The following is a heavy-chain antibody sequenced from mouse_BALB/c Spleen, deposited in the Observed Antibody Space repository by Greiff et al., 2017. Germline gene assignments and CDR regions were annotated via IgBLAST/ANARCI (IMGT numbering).Heavy chain of an antibody. CDR1: GYAFTNYL. CDR2: INPGSGGT. Sequence: VQLQQSGAELVRPGTSVKVSCKASGYAFTNYLIEWVKQRPGQGLEWIGVINPGSGGTNYNEKFKGKATLTADKSSSTAYMQLSSLTSDDSAVYFCARCDGNSAWFAYWGQGTLVTVSA. V-gene: IGHV1-54*01. J-gene: IGHJ3*01. CDR3: ARCDGNSAWFAY. D-gene: IGHD2-1*01.